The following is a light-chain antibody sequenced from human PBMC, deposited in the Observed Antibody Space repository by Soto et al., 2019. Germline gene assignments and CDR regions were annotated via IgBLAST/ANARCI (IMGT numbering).Light chain of an antibody. V-gene: IGLV2-23*02. CDR3: ASWDDNLNGGV. CDR2: EVT. CDR1: SSDVGSYDL. J-gene: IGLJ3*02. Sequence: QSALTQPASVSGSPGQSITISCTGTSSDVGSYDLVSWYQHHPGTAPKLILYEVTKRPSGVSNRFSGSKSGNTASLTISGLQTEDDSHYYCASWDDNLNGGVFGGGTKLTVL.